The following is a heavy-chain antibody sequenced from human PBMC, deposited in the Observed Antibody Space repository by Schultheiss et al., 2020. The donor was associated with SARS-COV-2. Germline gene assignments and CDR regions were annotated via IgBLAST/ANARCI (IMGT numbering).Heavy chain of an antibody. Sequence: GGSLRLSCAASGFTFTNYNMNWVRQAPGKGLEWVSSINPSTGYIFYADSVKGRFTISRDNAKNSLFLQMNSLRAEDTAVYYCARYIISFGGILVSGFDYWGQGTLVTVSS. J-gene: IGHJ4*02. V-gene: IGHV3-21*01. CDR3: ARYIISFGGILVSGFDY. CDR2: INPSTGYI. CDR1: GFTFTNYN. D-gene: IGHD3-16*02.